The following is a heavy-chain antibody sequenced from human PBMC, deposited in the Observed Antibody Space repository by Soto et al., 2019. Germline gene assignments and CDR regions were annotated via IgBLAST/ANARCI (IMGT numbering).Heavy chain of an antibody. CDR2: IIPILGIA. CDR3: AKAGYSSSWYTPNYYYDYHMDV. CDR1: GGTFSSYT. V-gene: IGHV1-69*02. J-gene: IGHJ6*03. D-gene: IGHD6-13*01. Sequence: QVQLVQSGAEVKKPGSSVKVSCKASGGTFSSYTISWVRQAPGQGLEWMGRIIPILGIANYAQKFQGSVTITADKSTSTAYMELSSLRSEDTAVYYCAKAGYSSSWYTPNYYYDYHMDVWGKGTTVTVSS.